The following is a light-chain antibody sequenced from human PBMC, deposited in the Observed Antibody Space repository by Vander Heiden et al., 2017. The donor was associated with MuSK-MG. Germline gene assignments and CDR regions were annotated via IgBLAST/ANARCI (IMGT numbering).Light chain of an antibody. CDR1: SSDVGGYNY. CDR3: CSYAGSYTYV. Sequence: QSALTQPRSVSGSPGQSVTISCTGPSSDVGGYNYVAWYQQHPGKAPKLMIYDVSNRPSGVPDLFSGSKSGNTASLTISGLQAEDEADYYCCSYAGSYTYVFGTGTKVTVL. CDR2: DVS. J-gene: IGLJ1*01. V-gene: IGLV2-11*01.